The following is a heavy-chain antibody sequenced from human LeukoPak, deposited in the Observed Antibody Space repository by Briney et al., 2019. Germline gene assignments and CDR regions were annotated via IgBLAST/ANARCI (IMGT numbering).Heavy chain of an antibody. D-gene: IGHD3-10*01. J-gene: IGHJ5*02. CDR3: ARDRAFPNWFDP. CDR2: IYIDGST. Sequence: GGSLRLSCAASGVSVSNNYMTWVRQAPGKGLEWVSVIYIDGSTYYADSVKGRFTISRDNAKNSLYLQMNSLRAEDTAVYYCARDRAFPNWFDPWGQGTLVTVSS. CDR1: GVSVSNNY. V-gene: IGHV3-66*01.